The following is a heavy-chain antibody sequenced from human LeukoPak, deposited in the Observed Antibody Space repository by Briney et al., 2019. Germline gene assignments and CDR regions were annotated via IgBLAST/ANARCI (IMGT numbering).Heavy chain of an antibody. CDR1: GFTFSSYG. J-gene: IGHJ6*03. CDR3: ARAGHCSSTSCYSTDSYYYMDV. D-gene: IGHD2-2*01. Sequence: GGSLRLSCAASGFTFSSYGMHWVRQAPGKGLEWVAVIWYDGSNKYYADSVKGRFTISRDNSKNTLCLQMNSLRAEDTAVYYCARAGHCSSTSCYSTDSYYYMDVWGKGTTVTVSS. V-gene: IGHV3-33*01. CDR2: IWYDGSNK.